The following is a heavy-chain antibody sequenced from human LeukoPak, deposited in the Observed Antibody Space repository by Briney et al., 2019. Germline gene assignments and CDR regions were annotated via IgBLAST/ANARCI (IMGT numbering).Heavy chain of an antibody. CDR3: ARQSGSYHLDY. D-gene: IGHD3-16*02. Sequence: PGGSLRLSCAASGFAVSSNYVTWVRQAPGKGLEWVSVLYSGGSTSYADSVRGRFTISRDNSKNTLYLQMNSLRAEDTAVYYCARQSGSYHLDYWGQGTLVTVSS. CDR2: LYSGGST. CDR1: GFAVSSNY. J-gene: IGHJ4*02. V-gene: IGHV3-66*02.